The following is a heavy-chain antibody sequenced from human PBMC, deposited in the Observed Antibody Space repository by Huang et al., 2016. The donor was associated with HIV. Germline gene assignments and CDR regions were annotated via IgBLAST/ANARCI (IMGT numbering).Heavy chain of an antibody. D-gene: IGHD3-16*01. CDR2: VYSEGNT. J-gene: IGHJ6*03. V-gene: IGHV3-53*02. Sequence: EVQLVETGGGLIQPGGSLKLSCAASWFTASANYMSWVRQAPGKGMEVVSIVYSEGNTFYADSVKGRFIISRDNSKNTMYLQMTSLRAEDTAVYYCAKIGGSDYYYYYYMDVWGKGATVTVSS. CDR1: WFTASANY. CDR3: AKIGGSDYYYYYYMDV.